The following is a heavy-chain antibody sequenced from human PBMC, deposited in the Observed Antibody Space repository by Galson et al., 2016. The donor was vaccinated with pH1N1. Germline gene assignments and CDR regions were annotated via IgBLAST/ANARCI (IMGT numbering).Heavy chain of an antibody. CDR3: ARRGLGNSGWWDFDH. CDR2: IIPLYRSV. Sequence: SVKVSCKASRGTFNGYSISWVRQAPGQGLEWMGEIIPLYRSVKYTQKFQGRVTITADESTSTAYMELTSLRSEDTAQYFCARRGLGNSGWWDFDHWAREPVSPSPQ. D-gene: IGHD6-19*01. V-gene: IGHV1-69*13. CDR1: RGTFNGYS. J-gene: IGHJ4*02.